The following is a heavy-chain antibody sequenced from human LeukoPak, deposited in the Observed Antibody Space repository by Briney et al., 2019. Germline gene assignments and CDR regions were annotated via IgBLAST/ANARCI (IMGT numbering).Heavy chain of an antibody. V-gene: IGHV3-11*04. CDR1: GFTFSDYY. CDR3: SADRGSLDAFDI. J-gene: IGHJ3*02. CDR2: ISSSGSTI. Sequence: GGSLRLSCAASGFTFSDYYMSWIRQAPGKGLEWVSYISSSGSTIYYADSVKGRFTISRDNAKNSLYLQMNSLRAEDTAVYYCSADRGSLDAFDIWGQGTMVTVSS.